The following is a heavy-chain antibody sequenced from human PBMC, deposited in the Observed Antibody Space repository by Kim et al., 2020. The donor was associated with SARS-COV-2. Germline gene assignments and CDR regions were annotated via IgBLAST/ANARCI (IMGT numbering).Heavy chain of an antibody. J-gene: IGHJ6*02. D-gene: IGHD3-16*02. CDR2: IYHSGST. CDR1: GYSISSGYY. CDR3: ARDGDWVWGSYRYPYYYYGMGV. V-gene: IGHV4-38-2*02. Sequence: SETLSLTCTVSGYSISSGYYWGWIRQPPGKGLEWIGSIYHSGSTYYNPSLKSRVTISVDTSKNQFSLKLSSVTAADTAVYYCARDGDWVWGSYRYPYYYYGMGVWGQGTTVTVSS.